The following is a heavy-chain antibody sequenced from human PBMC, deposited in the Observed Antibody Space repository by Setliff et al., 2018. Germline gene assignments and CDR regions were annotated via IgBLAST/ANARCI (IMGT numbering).Heavy chain of an antibody. CDR2: TIPMFGTT. Sequence: SVKVSCKAFGYTFAKYGTSWVRQAPGQGLEWMGGTIPMFGTTEYAQKFQGRLTIITDESTNTAFMQLSSLRSDDTAVYYCVREGVDTRSSTDYRYYMDVWGKGTTVTVSS. D-gene: IGHD5-18*01. J-gene: IGHJ6*03. CDR3: VREGVDTRSSTDYRYYMDV. CDR1: GYTFAKYG. V-gene: IGHV1-69*05.